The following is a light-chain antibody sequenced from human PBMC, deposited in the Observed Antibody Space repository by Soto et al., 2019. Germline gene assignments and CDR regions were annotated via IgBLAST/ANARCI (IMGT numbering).Light chain of an antibody. V-gene: IGLV2-14*01. J-gene: IGLJ1*01. CDR2: DVS. Sequence: QSALTQPASVSGSPGQSITISCTGTSSDVGGYNYVSWYQQHPAKAPKLMIYDVSNRPSGVSDRFSGSKSGNTASLTISGLQAEDEADYYCYSYTSSSTYVFGPGTKVTVL. CDR1: SSDVGGYNY. CDR3: YSYTSSSTYV.